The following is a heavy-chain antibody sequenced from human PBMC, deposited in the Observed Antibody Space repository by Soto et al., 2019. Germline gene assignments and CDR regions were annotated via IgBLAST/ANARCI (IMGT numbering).Heavy chain of an antibody. J-gene: IGHJ6*02. CDR3: AGGDYYHSSGYYFYYYTMDV. Sequence: LSLTCTVSGGSISSSSYYWGWIRQPPGKGLEWIGNVYYGGSTYYNPSLKSRVTISVETSKSQFSLKLSSVTAADTAVYYCAGGDYYHSSGYYFYYYTMDVWGQGTTVTSP. D-gene: IGHD3-22*01. CDR2: VYYGGST. V-gene: IGHV4-39*01. CDR1: GGSISSSSYY.